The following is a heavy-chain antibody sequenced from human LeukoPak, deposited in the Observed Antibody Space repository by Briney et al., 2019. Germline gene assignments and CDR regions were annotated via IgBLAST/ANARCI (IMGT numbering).Heavy chain of an antibody. CDR3: ARDAYYYGSGSYLGY. CDR1: GFTFSSYG. CDR2: IRYDGSNK. D-gene: IGHD3-10*01. J-gene: IGHJ4*02. V-gene: IGHV3-30*02. Sequence: GGSLRLSCAASGFTFSSYGMHWVRQAPGKGLEWVAFIRYDGSNKYYADSVKGRFTISRDNSKNTLYLQMNSLRAEDTAVYYCARDAYYYGSGSYLGYWGQGTLVTVSS.